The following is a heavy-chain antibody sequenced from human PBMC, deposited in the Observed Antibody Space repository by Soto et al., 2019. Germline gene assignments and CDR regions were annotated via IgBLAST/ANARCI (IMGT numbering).Heavy chain of an antibody. CDR3: ASLPLSSASYYFDY. D-gene: IGHD6-19*01. J-gene: IGHJ4*02. Sequence: SETLSLTCTVSGGSIIIWTDYWGLIRQPPGKGLEWIGNIHYSGSTSYNPSLKSRVTMSVDTSKNQFSLKLSSVTAADTAVYYCASLPLSSASYYFDYWGQGTLVTVSS. CDR1: GGSIIIWTDY. CDR2: IHYSGST. V-gene: IGHV4-39*01.